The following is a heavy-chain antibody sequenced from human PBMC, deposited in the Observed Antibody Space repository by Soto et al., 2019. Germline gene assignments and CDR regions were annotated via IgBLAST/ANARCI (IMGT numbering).Heavy chain of an antibody. J-gene: IGHJ6*02. CDR3: AREPVVVAAIHYYYGMDV. D-gene: IGHD2-15*01. CDR2: TYYRSKWYN. CDR1: GDSVSSNSAA. V-gene: IGHV6-1*01. Sequence: SQALSLTCAISGDSVSSNSAAWNWIRQSPSRGLEWLGRTYYRSKWYNDYAVSVKSRITINPDTSKNQFSLQLNSVTPEDTAVYYCAREPVVVAAIHYYYGMDVWGQGTTVTVSS.